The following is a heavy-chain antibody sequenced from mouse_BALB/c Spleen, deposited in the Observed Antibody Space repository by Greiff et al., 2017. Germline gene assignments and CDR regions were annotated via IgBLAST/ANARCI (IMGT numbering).Heavy chain of an antibody. CDR2: INPGSGGT. CDR3: ARRGDGYSAFDY. D-gene: IGHD2-3*01. CDR1: GYAFTNYL. Sequence: QVQLKESGAELVRPGTSVKVSCKASGYAFTNYLIEWVKQRPGQGLEWIGVINPGSGGTNYNEKFKGKATLTADKSSSTAYMQLSSLTSDDSAVYFCARRGDGYSAFDYWGQGTTLTVSS. J-gene: IGHJ2*01. V-gene: IGHV1-54*03.